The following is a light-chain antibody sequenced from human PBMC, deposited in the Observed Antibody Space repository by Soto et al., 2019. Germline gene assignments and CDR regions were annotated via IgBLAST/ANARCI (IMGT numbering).Light chain of an antibody. J-gene: IGKJ3*01. CDR2: LGS. Sequence: DIVMTQSPLSLPVTPGEPASISCRSSQSLLHSNGYNYLDWYLQKPGQSPQLLIYLGSNRASGVPDRFSGSGSGXDXXLKISXXEAXXXXXXXXXXXXXTPXTFGPGTKVDIK. CDR1: QSLLHSNGYNY. V-gene: IGKV2-28*01. CDR3: XXXXXTPXT.